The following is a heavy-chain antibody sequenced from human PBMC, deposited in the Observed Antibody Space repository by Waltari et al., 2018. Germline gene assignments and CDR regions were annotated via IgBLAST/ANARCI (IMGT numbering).Heavy chain of an antibody. J-gene: IGHJ5*02. Sequence: QVQLQQWGAGLLKPSETLSVTGAVYGGSFSGYYCSWVRQPPGKGLEWIVEINHSGSTNYNPSLKSRVTISVDTSKNQFSLKLSSVTAADTAVYYCARGLYCSGGSCYWFDPWGQGTLVTVSS. CDR2: INHSGST. V-gene: IGHV4-34*01. D-gene: IGHD2-15*01. CDR1: GGSFSGYY. CDR3: ARGLYCSGGSCYWFDP.